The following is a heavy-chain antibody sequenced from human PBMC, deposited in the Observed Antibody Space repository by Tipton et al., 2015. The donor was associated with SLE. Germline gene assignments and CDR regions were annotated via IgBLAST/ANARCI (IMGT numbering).Heavy chain of an antibody. Sequence: TLSLTCTVSGGSISSYYWSWIRQPPGKGLEWIGCIYHSGSTYYNPSLKSRVTISVDTSKNQFSLKLSSVTAADTAVYYCASGPTIFGVVIIHAFDIWGQGTMVTVSS. CDR3: ASGPTIFGVVIIHAFDI. D-gene: IGHD3-3*01. CDR2: IYHSGST. V-gene: IGHV4-59*08. J-gene: IGHJ3*02. CDR1: GGSISSYY.